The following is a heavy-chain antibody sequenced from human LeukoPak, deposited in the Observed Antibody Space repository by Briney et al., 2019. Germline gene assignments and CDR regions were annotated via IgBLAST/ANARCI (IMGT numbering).Heavy chain of an antibody. CDR3: RCAATPDYYYYYMDV. D-gene: IGHD2-15*01. CDR1: GGSISSGSYY. CDR2: IYTSGST. J-gene: IGHJ6*03. Sequence: PSQTLSLTCTVSGGSISSGSYYWSWIRQPAGKGLEWIGRIYTSGSTNYNPSLMSRVTISVDTSKNQFSLKLSSVTAADTAVYYCRCAATPDYYYYYMDVWGKGTTVTVSS. V-gene: IGHV4-61*02.